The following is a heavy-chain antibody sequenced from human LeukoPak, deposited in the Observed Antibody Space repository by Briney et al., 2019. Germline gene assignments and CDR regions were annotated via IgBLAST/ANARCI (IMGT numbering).Heavy chain of an antibody. CDR2: IYTSGST. Sequence: SETLSLTCAAYGESFSSYYWSWVRQPPGKGLEWIGRIYTSGSTNYNPSFKSRVTISVDTSKNQFSLKLSSVTAADTAVYYCAREVVPAATADWFDPWGQGTLVTVSS. D-gene: IGHD2-2*01. J-gene: IGHJ5*02. CDR3: AREVVPAATADWFDP. CDR1: GESFSSYY. V-gene: IGHV4-59*10.